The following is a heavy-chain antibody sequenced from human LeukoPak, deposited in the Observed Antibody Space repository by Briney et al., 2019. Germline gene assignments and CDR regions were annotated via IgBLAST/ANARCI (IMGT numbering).Heavy chain of an antibody. Sequence: SETLSLTCTVSGGSINSYYWSWIRQPPGKGLEWIGYIYYSGSTNYNPSLKSRVTISVDTSKNQFSLKLSSVTAADTAVYYCATRLFNGWFAPWGQGTLVTVSS. CDR1: GGSINSYY. J-gene: IGHJ5*02. D-gene: IGHD4/OR15-4a*01. V-gene: IGHV4-59*01. CDR3: ATRLFNGWFAP. CDR2: IYYSGST.